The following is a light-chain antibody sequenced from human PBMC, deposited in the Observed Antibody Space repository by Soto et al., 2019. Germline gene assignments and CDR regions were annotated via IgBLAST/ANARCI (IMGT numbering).Light chain of an antibody. CDR1: TSDIGAYDY. CDR3: FSYTSSATSV. V-gene: IGLV2-11*01. CDR2: SVN. Sequence: SALIQPPSVSGSPGQSVTISCTGTTSDIGAYDYVSCFQHHPGTVPKPLIYSVNSRPSGVPDRFSDSKSGNPASMTISGLQPGDGADYFCFSYTSSATSVLGTGTKVTVL. J-gene: IGLJ1*01.